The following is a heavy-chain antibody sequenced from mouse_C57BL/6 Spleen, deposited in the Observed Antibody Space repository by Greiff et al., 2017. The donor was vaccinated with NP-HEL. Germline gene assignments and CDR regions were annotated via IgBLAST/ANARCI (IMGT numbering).Heavy chain of an antibody. Sequence: QVQLQQSGPELVKPGASVKISCKASGYAFSSSWMNWVKQRPGKGLEWIGRIYPGDGDTNYNGKFKGKATLTADKSSSTAYMQLSSLTSENFAVYFCARTLDSSGYYYAMDYWGQGTSVTVSS. D-gene: IGHD3-2*02. CDR3: ARTLDSSGYYYAMDY. V-gene: IGHV1-82*01. CDR1: GYAFSSSW. J-gene: IGHJ4*01. CDR2: IYPGDGDT.